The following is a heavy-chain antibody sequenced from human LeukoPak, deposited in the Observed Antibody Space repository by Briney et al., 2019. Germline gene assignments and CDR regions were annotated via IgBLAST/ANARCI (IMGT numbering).Heavy chain of an antibody. CDR2: ISAYNGNT. J-gene: IGHJ5*02. V-gene: IGHV1-18*01. CDR1: GYTFTSYG. Sequence: GASVKVSCKASGYTFTSYGISWVRQAPGQGLEWMGWISAYNGNTNYAQKLQGRVTMTRDTSTSTVYMELSSLRSEDTAVYYCARDLSSVAAGAFDPWGQGTLVTVSS. D-gene: IGHD6-19*01. CDR3: ARDLSSVAAGAFDP.